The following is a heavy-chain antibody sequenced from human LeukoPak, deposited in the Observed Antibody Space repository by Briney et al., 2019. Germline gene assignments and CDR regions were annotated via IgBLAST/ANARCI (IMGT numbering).Heavy chain of an antibody. V-gene: IGHV3-9*01. Sequence: PGRSLRLSCAASGFTFDDYAMHWVRQAPGKGLEWVSGISWNSGSIGYADPVKGRFTISRDNAKNSLYLQMNNLRAEDTAVYYCARAGPFDYWGQGTLVTVSS. CDR2: ISWNSGSI. J-gene: IGHJ4*02. CDR1: GFTFDDYA. CDR3: ARAGPFDY.